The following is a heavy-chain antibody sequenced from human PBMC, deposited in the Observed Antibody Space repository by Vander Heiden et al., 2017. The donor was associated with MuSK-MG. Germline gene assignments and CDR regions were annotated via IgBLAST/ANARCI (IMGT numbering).Heavy chain of an antibody. J-gene: IGHJ6*03. CDR2: FSDSGSST. Sequence: EVPLLESGGGLVQPGGSLRLSCAASGFSFSSYGVSWVRQAPGEGLEWVSGFSDSGSSTYYADSVKGRFTISRDSFKNTLYLQMNSLRAEDTAVYYCAKKRISRYFYMDVWGKGTSVTVSS. V-gene: IGHV3-23*01. CDR1: GFSFSSYG. CDR3: AKKRISRYFYMDV.